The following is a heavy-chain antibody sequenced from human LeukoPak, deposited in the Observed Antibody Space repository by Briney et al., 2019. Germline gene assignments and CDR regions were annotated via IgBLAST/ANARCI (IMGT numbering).Heavy chain of an antibody. CDR3: ARLPTFYYDSSHYHYDY. V-gene: IGHV3-23*01. Sequence: GGSLRLSCAASGLTFSDYYMSWVRQAPGKGLEWASSISGSGPSTDYADSVKGRFTISRDKSKNTLYLQMNSLRAEDTAVYYCARLPTFYYDSSHYHYDYWGQGTLVTVSS. CDR2: ISGSGPST. J-gene: IGHJ4*02. D-gene: IGHD3-22*01. CDR1: GLTFSDYY.